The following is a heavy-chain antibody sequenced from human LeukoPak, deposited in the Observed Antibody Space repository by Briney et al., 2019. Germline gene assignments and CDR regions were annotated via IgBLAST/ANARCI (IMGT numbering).Heavy chain of an antibody. D-gene: IGHD6-19*01. CDR1: GFTFSSYE. CDR2: ISSSGSTI. CDR3: ARDLRFVAVADNYYFDL. Sequence: GRSLRLSCAASGFTFSSYELNWVDPAPRKGLEWVSYISSSGSTIYYADSVRGRFTISRDNAKNSMYLQMISLRAEDTAVYYCARDLRFVAVADNYYFDLWGRGTLVTVSS. J-gene: IGHJ2*01. V-gene: IGHV3-48*03.